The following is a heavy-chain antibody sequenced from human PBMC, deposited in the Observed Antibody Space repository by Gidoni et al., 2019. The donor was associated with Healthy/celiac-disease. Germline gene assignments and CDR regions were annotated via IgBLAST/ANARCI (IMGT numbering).Heavy chain of an antibody. CDR2: IWYDGSNK. CDR1: GFTFRSYG. Sequence: QVQLVESGGGVVQPGRSLRLSCAASGFTFRSYGMHWVRQAPGKGLEWVAVIWYDGSNKYYADSVKGRFTISRDNSKNTRYLQMNSLRAEDTAVYYCARDRIGQLWYAFDIWGQGTMVTVSS. D-gene: IGHD3-16*01. CDR3: ARDRIGQLWYAFDI. J-gene: IGHJ3*02. V-gene: IGHV3-33*01.